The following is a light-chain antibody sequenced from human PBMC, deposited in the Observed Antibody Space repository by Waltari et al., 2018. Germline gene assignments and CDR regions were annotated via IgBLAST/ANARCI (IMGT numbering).Light chain of an antibody. V-gene: IGLV2-8*01. CDR3: NSYAGSNTVI. CDR2: EVT. Sequence: QSALTQPPSASGSPGQSVTISCTGTSSDVGAYNYVSWYQHHPGKAPKLIIYEVTQRPSGVPDRFSGAKSGNTASLTVSVLQAEDEADYYCNSYAGSNTVIFGGGTKLTVL. J-gene: IGLJ2*01. CDR1: SSDVGAYNY.